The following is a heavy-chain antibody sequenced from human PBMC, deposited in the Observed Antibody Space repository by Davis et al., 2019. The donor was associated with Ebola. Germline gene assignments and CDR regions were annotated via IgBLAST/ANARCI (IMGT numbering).Heavy chain of an antibody. CDR3: ARGYGYCSGGSCYVGAFDI. V-gene: IGHV3-15*04. CDR2: IVSKTIGGTT. CDR1: GFTFSNAW. J-gene: IGHJ3*02. D-gene: IGHD2-15*01. Sequence: GESLKISCAASGFTFSNAWMSWVRQAPGKGLEWVGRIVSKTIGGTTDYAAPVKGRFTISRDDSKNTLYLQMNSLRAEDTAVYYCARGYGYCSGGSCYVGAFDIWGQGTMVTVSS.